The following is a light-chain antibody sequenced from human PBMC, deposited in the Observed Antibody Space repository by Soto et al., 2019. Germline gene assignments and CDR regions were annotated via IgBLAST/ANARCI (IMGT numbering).Light chain of an antibody. J-gene: IGKJ3*01. Sequence: DIQMTRSPSSLSASVGDRVTITCRASQSINSYLNWYQEKPGKAPNLLIYAASTLPSGVPSRFSGSGSGTDFTLTISSLQPEDFATYYCQQSYSTPFTFGPGTKVDIK. CDR3: QQSYSTPFT. CDR1: QSINSY. CDR2: AAS. V-gene: IGKV1-39*01.